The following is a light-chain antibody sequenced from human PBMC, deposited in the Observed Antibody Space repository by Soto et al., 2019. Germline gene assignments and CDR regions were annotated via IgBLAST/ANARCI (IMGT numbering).Light chain of an antibody. CDR3: MQALQTPWT. CDR2: LGS. V-gene: IGKV2-28*01. CDR1: QSLLHSNGYNY. J-gene: IGKJ1*01. Sequence: DIVMTQSPLSLPVTPGEPASISCTSSQSLLHSNGYNYLDWYLQKPGQSPQLLIYLGSNRASGVPDRFSVSGSGTDFTLKISRVEAEDVGVAYCMQALQTPWTFGQGTKVESK.